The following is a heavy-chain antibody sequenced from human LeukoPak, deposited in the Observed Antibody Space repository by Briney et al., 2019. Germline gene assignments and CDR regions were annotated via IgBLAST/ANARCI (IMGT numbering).Heavy chain of an antibody. D-gene: IGHD3-16*01. CDR1: GYTFTGHY. CDR3: ARDRGPEWWGSFDF. CDR2: INPNSGGT. J-gene: IGHJ4*02. V-gene: IGHV1-2*02. Sequence: ASAKVSCKASGYTFTGHYIHWVRLAPGQGLEWMGWINPNSGGTSYQQKFQGRVTMTRDTSSSTVYMELSSLGPDDTAIYYCARDRGPEWWGSFDFWGQGTPVTVSS.